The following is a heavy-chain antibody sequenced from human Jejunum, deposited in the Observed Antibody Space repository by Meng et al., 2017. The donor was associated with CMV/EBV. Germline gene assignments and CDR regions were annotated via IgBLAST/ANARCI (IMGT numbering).Heavy chain of an antibody. V-gene: IGHV4-34*01. Sequence: QDWGAGLLKPSETLSPTCTRSGGSFSAYTGSWIGQAPGKGLEWIAEIDHLRRTNFNPSLKSRVSISRDTSRDQFSLRLNSVTAADTAVYYCATADEYAIKYWGQGTLVTVSS. J-gene: IGHJ4*02. D-gene: IGHD5-12*01. CDR1: GGSFSAYT. CDR3: ATADEYAIKY. CDR2: IDHLRRT.